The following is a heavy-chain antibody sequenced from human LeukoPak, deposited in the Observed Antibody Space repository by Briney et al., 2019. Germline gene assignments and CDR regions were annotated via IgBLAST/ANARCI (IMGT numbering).Heavy chain of an antibody. CDR3: ARDWYSSSSYYYYYGMDA. CDR1: GFTFSSYS. V-gene: IGHV3-21*01. J-gene: IGHJ6*02. CDR2: ISSSSSYI. Sequence: PGGSLRLSRAASGFTFSSYSMNWVRQAPGKGLEWVSSISSSSSYIYYADSVKGRFTISRDNAKNSLYLQMNSLRAEDTAVYYCARDWYSSSSYYYYYGMDAWGQGTTVTVSS. D-gene: IGHD6-6*01.